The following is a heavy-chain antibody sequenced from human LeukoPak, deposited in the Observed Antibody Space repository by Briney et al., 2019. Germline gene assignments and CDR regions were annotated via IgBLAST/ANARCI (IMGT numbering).Heavy chain of an antibody. D-gene: IGHD6-6*01. CDR1: GFTFSSYA. Sequence: GGSLRLSCASSGFTFSSYAMSWVRQAPGKGLEWVSTIGGTGVRTYYADSAKGRFTISRDNSKNTLYLQINSLRAEDTAVYFCAKDRLRGPYFFHYWGQGTLVTVSS. CDR3: AKDRLRGPYFFHY. V-gene: IGHV3-23*01. J-gene: IGHJ4*02. CDR2: IGGTGVRT.